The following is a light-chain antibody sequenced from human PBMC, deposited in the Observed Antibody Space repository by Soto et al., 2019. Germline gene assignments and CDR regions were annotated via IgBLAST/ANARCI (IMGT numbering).Light chain of an antibody. Sequence: EIVLTQSPGTLSLSPGERASVSCRASQSVYTSYLAWFQQKPGQAPRLLIYGASNRATVIPDRFSGSGSGTDFTLTITRLEPEDFAVYFCHQSGNSPYTFGQGTKLEIK. CDR1: QSVYTSY. J-gene: IGKJ2*01. CDR3: HQSGNSPYT. CDR2: GAS. V-gene: IGKV3-20*01.